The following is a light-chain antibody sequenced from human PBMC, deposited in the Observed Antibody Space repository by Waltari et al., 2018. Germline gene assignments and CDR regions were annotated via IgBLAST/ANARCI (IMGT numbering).Light chain of an antibody. Sequence: DIVMTQTPLSLPITPGEPASISCGSSQSLLHSNGNTYLHWYLQKPGQSPQLLIYGGSNRASGVPDRFSGSGSGTDFTLKISKVEAEDVGVYYCVQAIAFPFTFGPGTKLDIK. CDR2: GGS. CDR3: VQAIAFPFT. J-gene: IGKJ3*01. V-gene: IGKV2-40*01. CDR1: QSLLHSNGNTY.